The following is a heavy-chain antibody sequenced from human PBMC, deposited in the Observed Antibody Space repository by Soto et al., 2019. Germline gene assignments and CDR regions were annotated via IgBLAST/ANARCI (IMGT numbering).Heavy chain of an antibody. V-gene: IGHV1-24*01. J-gene: IGHJ4*02. Sequence: ASVKVSCKVSGYTLTELSMHWVRQAPGKGLEWTGGYDPEDGETIYAQKFQGRVTMTEDTSTDTAYMELSSLRSEDTAVYYCATEVLLKYSGWPTYYFDYWGQGTLVTVSS. CDR1: GYTLTELS. D-gene: IGHD6-19*01. CDR3: ATEVLLKYSGWPTYYFDY. CDR2: YDPEDGET.